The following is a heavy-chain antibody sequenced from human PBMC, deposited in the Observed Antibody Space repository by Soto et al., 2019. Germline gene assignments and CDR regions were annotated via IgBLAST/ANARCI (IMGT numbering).Heavy chain of an antibody. CDR2: FVPMFRSA. D-gene: IGHD2-8*01. CDR3: AILYDTAGHYILFAC. CDR1: GTSFDSFT. Sequence: SVKLSCKPSGTSFDSFTFSWVRQAPGQGLEWMGGFVPMFRSASIAQRFQGRVRITADASAGTGYMELSDLRSEDTAIYYCAILYDTAGHYILFACRGQQSPITGS. V-gene: IGHV1-69*13. J-gene: IGHJ4*02.